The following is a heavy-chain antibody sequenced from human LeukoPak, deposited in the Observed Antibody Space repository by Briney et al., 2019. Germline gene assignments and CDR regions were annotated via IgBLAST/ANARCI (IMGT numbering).Heavy chain of an antibody. CDR3: ARDSGDRTQAVGYFFDY. V-gene: IGHV3-7*01. Sequence: GGSLRLSCAASGFSFGTHWMAWVRQPPGAGPEWVANIKQDETETYYADAVRGRFTITRDNAKNSLYLQMDNLRGEDTAVYYCARDSGDRTQAVGYFFDYWGQGSLVTVSS. D-gene: IGHD7-27*01. CDR2: IKQDETET. CDR1: GFSFGTHW. J-gene: IGHJ4*02.